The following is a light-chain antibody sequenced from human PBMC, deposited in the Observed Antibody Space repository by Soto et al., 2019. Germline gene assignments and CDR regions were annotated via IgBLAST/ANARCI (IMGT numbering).Light chain of an antibody. CDR1: QSISSW. V-gene: IGKV1-5*01. CDR2: DAS. CDR3: QQYNSYSPWT. Sequence: DIQMTQSHSTLSASVGDRVTITCRASQSISSWLAWYQQKPGKAPKLLIYDASSFESGVPSRFRGSGSGTEFALTISSLQRDDFAAYYCQQYNSYSPWTFGQGTKVEIK. J-gene: IGKJ1*01.